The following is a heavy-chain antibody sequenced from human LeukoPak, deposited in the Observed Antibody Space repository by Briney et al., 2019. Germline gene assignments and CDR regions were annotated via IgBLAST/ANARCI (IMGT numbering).Heavy chain of an antibody. V-gene: IGHV3-11*01. Sequence: GGSLRLSCAASGFTFSDYYMSWIRQAPGKELEWVSYISSSGSTIYYADSVKGRFTISRDNAKNSLYLQMNSLRAEDTAVYYCARTTYCGGDCYSSDLQHWGQGTLVTVSS. CDR3: ARTTYCGGDCYSSDLQH. CDR1: GFTFSDYY. CDR2: ISSSGSTI. D-gene: IGHD2-21*02. J-gene: IGHJ1*01.